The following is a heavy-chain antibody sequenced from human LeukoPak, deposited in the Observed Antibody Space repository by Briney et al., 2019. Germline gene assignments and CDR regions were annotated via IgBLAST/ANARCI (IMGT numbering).Heavy chain of an antibody. Sequence: GGSLRLSCAGSGFTFSSYSLNWVRQAPGKGLEWVSAISGSGGSTYYAASVKGRFTISRDNSKNTLYLQMNNLRAEDTAVYYCASNYYYDSSGYYLAADYHYSYMDVWGKGTTVTVSS. J-gene: IGHJ6*03. CDR1: GFTFSSYS. D-gene: IGHD3-22*01. CDR2: ISGSGGST. CDR3: ASNYYYDSSGYYLAADYHYSYMDV. V-gene: IGHV3-23*01.